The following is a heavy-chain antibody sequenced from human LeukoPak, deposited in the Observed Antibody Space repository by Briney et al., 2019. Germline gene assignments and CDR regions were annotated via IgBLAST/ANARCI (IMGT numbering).Heavy chain of an antibody. Sequence: SVKVSCKASGYTFTGYYMHWVRQAPGQGLEWMGGIIPIFGTANYALKFQGRVTITADESTSTAYMELSSLRSEDTAVYYCATRQGTDYYDSSATDYWGQGTLVTVSS. V-gene: IGHV1-69*13. D-gene: IGHD3-22*01. CDR1: GYTFTGYY. J-gene: IGHJ4*02. CDR3: ATRQGTDYYDSSATDY. CDR2: IIPIFGTA.